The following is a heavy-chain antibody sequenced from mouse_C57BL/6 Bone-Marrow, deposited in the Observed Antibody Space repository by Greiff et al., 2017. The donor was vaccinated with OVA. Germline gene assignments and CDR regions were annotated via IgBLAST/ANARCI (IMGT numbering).Heavy chain of an antibody. CDR3: ARPDSYYAMDY. V-gene: IGHV5-17*01. CDR2: ISSGSSTI. Sequence: EVQVVESGGGLVKPGGSLKLSCAASGFTFSDYGMHWVRQAPEKGLEWVAYISSGSSTIYYADTVKGRYTISRDNAKNTLFLQMTSLRSEDTAMYYCARPDSYYAMDYWGQGTSVTVSS. CDR1: GFTFSDYG. J-gene: IGHJ4*01.